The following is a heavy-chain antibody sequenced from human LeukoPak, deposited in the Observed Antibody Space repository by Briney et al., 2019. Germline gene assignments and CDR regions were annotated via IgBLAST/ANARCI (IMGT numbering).Heavy chain of an antibody. CDR1: GYTFTTYG. CDR2: ISAYNGNT. J-gene: IGHJ4*02. D-gene: IGHD3-10*01. CDR3: ARDIITMVRGVIDY. V-gene: IGHV1-18*01. Sequence: ASVKVSCKASGYTFTTYGISWVRQAPGQGLQWMGWISAYNGNTNYAQKLQDRVTMTTDTSTSTAYMELRSLRSDDTAVYYCARDIITMVRGVIDYWGQGTLVTVSS.